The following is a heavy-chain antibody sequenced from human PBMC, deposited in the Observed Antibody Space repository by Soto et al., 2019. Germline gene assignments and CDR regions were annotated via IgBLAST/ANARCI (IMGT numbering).Heavy chain of an antibody. D-gene: IGHD6-19*01. Sequence: SETLSLTCTVSGGSISSSRSYWGWIRQPPGKGLEWVGSIYYLGNTYYNPSLGGRVSISVDTSKNQFSLKLNSVTAADTAVFYCAGQWKRKAVAGTAQIFDYWGQGTLVTVSS. CDR2: IYYLGNT. V-gene: IGHV4-39*01. CDR1: GGSISSSRSY. J-gene: IGHJ4*02. CDR3: AGQWKRKAVAGTAQIFDY.